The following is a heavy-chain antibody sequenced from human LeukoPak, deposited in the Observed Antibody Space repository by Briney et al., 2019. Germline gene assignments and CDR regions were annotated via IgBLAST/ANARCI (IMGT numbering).Heavy chain of an antibody. D-gene: IGHD2-21*02. V-gene: IGHV4-30-2*01. J-gene: IGHJ4*02. Sequence: SETLSLTCAVSGGSISSGGYSWSWIRQPPGKGLGWVGYIYHSGSTYYDPSLKSRVTISGDRSKNQFSLKLSSVTAADTAVYYCASGTECGGDCYSLWGQGTLVTVSS. CDR2: IYHSGST. CDR1: GGSISSGGYS. CDR3: ASGTECGGDCYSL.